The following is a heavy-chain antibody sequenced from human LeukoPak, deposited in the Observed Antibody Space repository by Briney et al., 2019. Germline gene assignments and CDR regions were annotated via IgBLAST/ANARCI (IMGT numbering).Heavy chain of an antibody. CDR1: GYTFTNYY. D-gene: IGHD6-13*01. CDR2: INPSGGST. Sequence: GASVKVSFKASGYTFTNYYMHWVGQAPGQGVEWMGIINPSGGSTSYAQKFQGRVTMTRDTSTSTVYMELSSLRSEDTAVYYCARVAYSSSWYFDYWGQGTLVTVSS. CDR3: ARVAYSSSWYFDY. J-gene: IGHJ4*02. V-gene: IGHV1-46*01.